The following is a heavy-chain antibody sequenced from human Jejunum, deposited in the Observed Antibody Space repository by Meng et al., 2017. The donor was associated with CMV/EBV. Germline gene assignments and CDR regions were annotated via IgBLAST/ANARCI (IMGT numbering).Heavy chain of an antibody. V-gene: IGHV3-48*04. CDR3: ARDPVLSGLDV. CDR2: ITSSSSTV. J-gene: IGHJ6*02. Sequence: ASGFAFSSYSMNWVRQAPGKGLEWILYITSSSSTVFYADSVRGRFTISRDNANNSLYLQMNNLRADDTALYYCARDPVLSGLDVWGQGATVTVSS. CDR1: GFAFSSYS.